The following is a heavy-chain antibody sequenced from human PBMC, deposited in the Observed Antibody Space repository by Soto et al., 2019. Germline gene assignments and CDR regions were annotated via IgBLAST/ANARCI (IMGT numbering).Heavy chain of an antibody. D-gene: IGHD3-3*01. CDR2: IYWDDDR. CDR1: GFSLSTSGVG. Sequence: QITLKESGPTRVKPTQTLALTCHFSGFSLSTSGVGVGWIRQPPGKALECLGIIYWDDDRRYSPSLKNRLTIPKDTSKHEVVLIMTNMDPDATGTYYCARRRVGDGSGWDFGVFDYWGQGFLFTVSS. J-gene: IGHJ4*02. CDR3: ARRRVGDGSGWDFGVFDY. V-gene: IGHV2-5*02.